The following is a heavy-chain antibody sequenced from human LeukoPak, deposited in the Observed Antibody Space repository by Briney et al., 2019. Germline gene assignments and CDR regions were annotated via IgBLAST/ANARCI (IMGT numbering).Heavy chain of an antibody. CDR3: ARGKYQASILCTPGRCYPGAFDI. J-gene: IGHJ3*02. Sequence: SETLSLTCTVSGGSISNYYWSWIRQPPGKGLEWIGYIYYSGSTNYNPSLKSRVTISVDTSKNPFSLKLRPVTPPDPPVSYCARGKYQASILCTPGRCYPGAFDIWGQGTTGTVSS. CDR2: IYYSGST. V-gene: IGHV4-59*01. D-gene: IGHD2-15*01. CDR1: GGSISNYY.